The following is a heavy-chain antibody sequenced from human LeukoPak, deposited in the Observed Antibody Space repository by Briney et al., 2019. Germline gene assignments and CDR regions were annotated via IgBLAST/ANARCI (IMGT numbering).Heavy chain of an antibody. Sequence: SGGSLRLSCAASGFTIYDYGMSWVRQAPGKGLEWVSTIWHDTWYADSVKGRFTISRDESQNMVHLQMNSLRVEDMALYYCAKDYYGSGSHAFDVWGQGTMVTVSS. CDR3: AKDYYGSGSHAFDV. CDR2: IWHDT. V-gene: IGHV3-23*01. D-gene: IGHD3-10*01. CDR1: GFTIYDYG. J-gene: IGHJ3*01.